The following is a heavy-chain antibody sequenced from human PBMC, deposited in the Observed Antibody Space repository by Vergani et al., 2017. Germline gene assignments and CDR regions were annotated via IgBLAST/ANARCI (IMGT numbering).Heavy chain of an antibody. CDR1: GGSISSYY. CDR3: AGALGGTSWDPFDV. D-gene: IGHD2-2*01. J-gene: IGHJ3*01. V-gene: IGHV4-59*01. Sequence: QVQLQESGPGLVKPSETLSLTCTVAGGSISSYYWSWIRQPPGKGLEWIGYIYSSGKTNYYPSLESRVTMSVDMSKNQFSPNLNSVTAADTAVYYCAGALGGTSWDPFDVWGQGTMVTVSS. CDR2: IYSSGKT.